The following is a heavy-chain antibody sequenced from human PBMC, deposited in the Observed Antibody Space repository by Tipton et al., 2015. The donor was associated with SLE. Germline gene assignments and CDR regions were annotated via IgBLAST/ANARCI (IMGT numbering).Heavy chain of an antibody. D-gene: IGHD3-10*01. J-gene: IGHJ4*02. CDR2: ISYDGSNK. CDR3: ARDLITMVQGVTNFDY. V-gene: IGHV3-30*04. Sequence: RSLRLSCAASGFTFSTYAIHWVRQAPGKGLEWVAVISYDGSNKYYADSVKGRFTISRDNSKNTLYLQMNSLRAEDTAVYYCARDLITMVQGVTNFDYWGQGTLVTVSS. CDR1: GFTFSTYA.